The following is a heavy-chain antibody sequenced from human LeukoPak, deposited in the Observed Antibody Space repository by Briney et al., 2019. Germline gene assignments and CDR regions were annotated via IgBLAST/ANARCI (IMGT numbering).Heavy chain of an antibody. D-gene: IGHD1-26*01. CDR3: TRDPSGEGATDY. CDR2: IKQDGSEK. Sequence: GGSLRLSCVASGLTFSTYWMNWVRQAPGKGLEWVANIKQDGSEKYYVDSVKGRFTISSDNAKNSLYLQMNSLRAEDTAVYYCTRDPSGEGATDYWGQGTLVTVSS. CDR1: GLTFSTYW. V-gene: IGHV3-7*01. J-gene: IGHJ4*02.